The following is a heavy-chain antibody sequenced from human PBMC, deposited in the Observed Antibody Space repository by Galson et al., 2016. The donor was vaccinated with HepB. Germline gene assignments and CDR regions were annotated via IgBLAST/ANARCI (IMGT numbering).Heavy chain of an antibody. V-gene: IGHV6-1*01. Sequence: CAISGDSVSSTSAGWSWVRQSPSRGLEWLGRTFYRSKWYYDYAISVRSRITINPDTSKNQFSLQLLSVTPEDTAVYYCARGGLVRGAHGGSFDSWGQGTLVTVSS. CDR3: ARGGLVRGAHGGSFDS. J-gene: IGHJ4*01. D-gene: IGHD3-10*01. CDR2: TFYRSKWYY. CDR1: GDSVSSTSAG.